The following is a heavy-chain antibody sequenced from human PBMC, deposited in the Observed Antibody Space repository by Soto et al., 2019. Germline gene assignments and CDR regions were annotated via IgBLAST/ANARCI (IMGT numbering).Heavy chain of an antibody. CDR3: VRDRSGSYLEGFDY. J-gene: IGHJ4*02. CDR2: SIVIIGKA. CDR1: GFRFSNSA. V-gene: IGHV1-58*01. D-gene: IGHD1-26*01. Sequence: SVKVSCKAAGFRFSNSAVEWRRKARGRRLEWMGWSIVIIGKANYAQKFQGRVTIIADESTSTAYMEVTSLRSEDTAVYSCVRDRSGSYLEGFDYWGQGTLVTVSS.